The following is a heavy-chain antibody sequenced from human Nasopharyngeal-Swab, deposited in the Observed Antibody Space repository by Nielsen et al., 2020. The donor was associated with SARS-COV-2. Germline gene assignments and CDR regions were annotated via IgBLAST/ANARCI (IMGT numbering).Heavy chain of an antibody. Sequence: SETLSLTCSLNGVSFSGYYWGWIRQSPGKGLEWIGDTTRSGNTNYKPALKRRVSMSVATSKDEFSLKLTSVTAADTAIYFCARVNNGGGIVPASYSFFMDVWGKGTSVAVSS. D-gene: IGHD2-2*01. CDR3: ARVNNGGGIVPASYSFFMDV. J-gene: IGHJ6*03. V-gene: IGHV4-34*01. CDR2: TTRSGNT. CDR1: GVSFSGYY.